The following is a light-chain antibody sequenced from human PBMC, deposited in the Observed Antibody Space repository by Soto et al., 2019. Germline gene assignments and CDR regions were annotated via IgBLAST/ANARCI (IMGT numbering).Light chain of an antibody. CDR3: LLYYGGQLGV. Sequence: CATSTGAVTSGYYPNWFQQKPGQAPRALIYSSNNKYSWTPARFSGSLLGGKAALTLSGVQPEDEADYYCLLYYGGQLGVFGGGTKLTVL. J-gene: IGLJ2*01. V-gene: IGLV7-43*01. CDR1: TGAVTSGYY. CDR2: SSN.